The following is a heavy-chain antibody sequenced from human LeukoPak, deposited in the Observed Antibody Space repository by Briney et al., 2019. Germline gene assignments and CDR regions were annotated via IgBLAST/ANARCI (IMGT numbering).Heavy chain of an antibody. CDR3: ARARTYYYDSSGYYHFDY. J-gene: IGHJ4*02. D-gene: IGHD3-22*01. Sequence: SVKVSCKASGGTFSSYAISWVRHAPGQGLEWMGGIIPIFGTANYSQKLQGRVTITADESTSTVYMELSSLRSEDTAVYYCARARTYYYDSSGYYHFDYWGQGTLVTVSS. CDR1: GGTFSSYA. V-gene: IGHV1-69*01. CDR2: IIPIFGTA.